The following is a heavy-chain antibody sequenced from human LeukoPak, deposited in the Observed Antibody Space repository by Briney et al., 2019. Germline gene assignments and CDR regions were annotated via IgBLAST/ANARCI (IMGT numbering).Heavy chain of an antibody. J-gene: IGHJ4*02. CDR2: ISSSSSYI. CDR1: GFTFSSYR. V-gene: IGHV3-21*04. Sequence: PGGSLRLSCAASGFTFSSYRMNWVRQAPGKGLEWVSSISSSSSYIYYADSVKGRFTISRDNSKNTLYLQMNSLRAEDTAVYYCAKHMVRGVIIASSYFDYWGQGTLVTVSS. CDR3: AKHMVRGVIIASSYFDY. D-gene: IGHD3-10*01.